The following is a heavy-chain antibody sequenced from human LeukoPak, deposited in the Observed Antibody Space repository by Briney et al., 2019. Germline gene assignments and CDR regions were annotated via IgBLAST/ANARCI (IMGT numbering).Heavy chain of an antibody. V-gene: IGHV1-2*06. Sequence: ASVKVSCKASGYTFTGYYVHWVRQAPGQGLEWMGRIHPNSGGTNYAQKFQGRVTVTRDTSITTAYMELSGLRSDDTAVYYCAREKFDPWGQGTLVTVSS. J-gene: IGHJ5*02. CDR2: IHPNSGGT. CDR1: GYTFTGYY. CDR3: AREKFDP.